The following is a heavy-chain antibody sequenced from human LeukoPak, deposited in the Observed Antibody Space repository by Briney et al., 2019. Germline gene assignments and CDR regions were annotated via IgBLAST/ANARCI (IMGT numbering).Heavy chain of an antibody. J-gene: IGHJ4*02. Sequence: LFCGTCVVTGRSVNLDGGRLATKKGLEWVSSISSSSSYIYYADSVKGRFTISRDNAKNSLYLQMNSLRAEDTAVYYCARGYRPHHVDIVATVFDSWGEGTLVTVSS. D-gene: IGHD5-12*01. CDR1: VVTGRSVN. V-gene: IGHV3-21*01. CDR2: ISSSSSYI. CDR3: ARGYRPHHVDIVATVFDS.